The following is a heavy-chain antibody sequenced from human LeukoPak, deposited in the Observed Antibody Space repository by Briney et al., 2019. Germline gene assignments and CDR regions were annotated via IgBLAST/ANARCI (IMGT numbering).Heavy chain of an antibody. J-gene: IGHJ4*02. V-gene: IGHV4-34*01. CDR2: INHDGST. CDR3: ARGRYYFDDSDAYFY. D-gene: IGHD3-16*01. Sequence: PSETLSLTCAVYGGSFSGYYWSYIRQSPGKGLEWIGEINHDGSTNYNPSLKRRVTMSVDTSKNQFSLKLRSVPAADTAVYYCARGRYYFDDSDAYFYWGQGTLVTVSS. CDR1: GGSFSGYY.